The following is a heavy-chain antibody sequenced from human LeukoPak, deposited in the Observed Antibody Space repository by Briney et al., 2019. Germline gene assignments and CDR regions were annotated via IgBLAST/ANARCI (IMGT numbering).Heavy chain of an antibody. V-gene: IGHV3-23*01. CDR2: ISGSGGST. CDR1: GFTFSSYA. Sequence: GSLRLSCAASGFTFSSYAMSWVRQAPGKGLEWVSAISGSGGSTYYADSVKGRFTISRDNSKNTLYLQMNSLRAEDTAVYYCAKDLYYDFWSGSYYYYGMDVWGQGTTVIVSS. D-gene: IGHD3-3*01. J-gene: IGHJ6*02. CDR3: AKDLYYDFWSGSYYYYGMDV.